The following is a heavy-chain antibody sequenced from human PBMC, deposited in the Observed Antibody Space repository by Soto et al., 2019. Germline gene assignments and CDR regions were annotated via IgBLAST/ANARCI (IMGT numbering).Heavy chain of an antibody. D-gene: IGHD2-2*01. CDR1: GFTFSSYG. Sequence: PGGSLRLSXAASGFTFSSYGMHWVRQAPGKGLEWVAVIWYDGSNKCYADSVKSRFTISRDNSKNTLYLQMNSLRAEDTAVYYCARHKSQLRNYYYYYYGMDVWGQGTTVTVSS. CDR2: IWYDGSNK. CDR3: ARHKSQLRNYYYYYYGMDV. J-gene: IGHJ6*02. V-gene: IGHV3-33*01.